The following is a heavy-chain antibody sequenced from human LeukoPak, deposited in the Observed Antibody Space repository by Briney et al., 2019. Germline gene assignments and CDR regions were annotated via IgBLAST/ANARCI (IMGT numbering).Heavy chain of an antibody. J-gene: IGHJ4*02. Sequence: PGESLQISCQGSGCLFPTYWIGWVRQLPGKGLEWMGIIYPGDADTRYSTSFQGQVTISADKSINTAYLQWSSLKASDTAMYYCARKYSSGWPNWGQGTLVTVSS. D-gene: IGHD6-19*01. CDR2: IYPGDADT. V-gene: IGHV5-51*01. CDR3: ARKYSSGWPN. CDR1: GCLFPTYW.